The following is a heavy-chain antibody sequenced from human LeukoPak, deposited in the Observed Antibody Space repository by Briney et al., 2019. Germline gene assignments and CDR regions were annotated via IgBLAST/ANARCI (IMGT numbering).Heavy chain of an antibody. CDR3: ATDGG. D-gene: IGHD4-23*01. CDR1: GFTFSNAW. CDR2: IPYDGSNK. V-gene: IGHV3-30*03. J-gene: IGHJ4*02. Sequence: PGGSLRLSCAASGFTFSNAWMSWVRQAPGKGLEWVAVIPYDGSNKYYADSVKGRFTISRDNSKNTLYLQMNSLRAEDTAVYYCATDGGGGQGTLVTVSS.